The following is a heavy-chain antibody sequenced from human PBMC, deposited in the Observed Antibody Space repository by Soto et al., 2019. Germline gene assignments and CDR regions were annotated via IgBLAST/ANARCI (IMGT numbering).Heavy chain of an antibody. CDR3: AKGSSSSRPYFFDY. D-gene: IGHD6-6*01. J-gene: IGHJ4*02. V-gene: IGHV3-23*01. CDR1: GFTFSGFA. Sequence: EVQLLESGGGVAQPGGSLILSCAASGFTFSGFAMSWFRQAPGKGLEWGSAITGSGGSTYHADSVKGRFTISRDNSKNTLYLEMNSLRADDTAVYYCAKGSSSSRPYFFDYWGQGTLATVSS. CDR2: ITGSGGST.